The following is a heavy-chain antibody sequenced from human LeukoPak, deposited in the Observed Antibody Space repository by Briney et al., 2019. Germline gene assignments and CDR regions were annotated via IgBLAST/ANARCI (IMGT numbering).Heavy chain of an antibody. CDR2: ISSSGSTI. Sequence: GGSLRLSCAASGFTFSDYYMSWIRQAPGKGLEWVSYISSSGSTIYYADSVKGRFTISRDNAKNSLYLQMNSLRAEDTAVYYCARDRGTWIQLWSPFYDYWGQGTLVTVSS. D-gene: IGHD5-18*01. CDR1: GFTFSDYY. J-gene: IGHJ4*02. V-gene: IGHV3-11*01. CDR3: ARDRGTWIQLWSPFYDY.